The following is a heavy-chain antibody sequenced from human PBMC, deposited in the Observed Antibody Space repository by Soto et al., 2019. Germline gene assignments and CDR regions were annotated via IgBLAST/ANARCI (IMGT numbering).Heavy chain of an antibody. CDR2: IDSDGSRI. CDR3: VRTSLVVAVATREDF. V-gene: IGHV3-74*01. J-gene: IGHJ4*02. D-gene: IGHD2-15*01. CDR1: GFTFSNYW. Sequence: EVQLVESGGGLVQPGESVRLSCAASGFTFSNYWMHWVRQAPGKGLVWVSRIDSDGSRITYADFVKGRFTISRDNAKNTVYLHMNSLTAEDTAVYYRVRTSLVVAVATREDFWGQGTLVTVSS.